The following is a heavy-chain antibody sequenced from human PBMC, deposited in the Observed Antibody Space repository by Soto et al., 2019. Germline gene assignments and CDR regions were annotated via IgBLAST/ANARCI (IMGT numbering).Heavy chain of an antibody. CDR1: GFSLSTSGVG. D-gene: IGHD2-2*01. CDR3: AQSIVVVVPAAMINWFDP. Sequence: SGPTLVNPTQTLTLTCTFSGFSLSTSGVGVGWIRQPPGKALEWLALIYWDDDKRYSPSLKSRLTITKDTSKNQVVLTMTNMDPVDTATYYCAQSIVVVVPAAMINWFDPWGQGTLVTVSS. J-gene: IGHJ5*02. CDR2: IYWDDDK. V-gene: IGHV2-5*02.